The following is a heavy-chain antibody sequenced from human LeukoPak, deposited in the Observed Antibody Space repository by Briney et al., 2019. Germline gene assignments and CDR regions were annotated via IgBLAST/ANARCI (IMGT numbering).Heavy chain of an antibody. CDR1: GYTFNGYY. V-gene: IGHV1-2*02. CDR3: ARSTYYDILTGYQYYFDY. D-gene: IGHD3-9*01. J-gene: IGHJ4*02. Sequence: GASVKVSCKASGYTFNGYYMHWVRQAPGQGLEWMGWINPNSGGTNYAQKFQGRVTMTRDTSISTAYMELSRLRSDDTAVYYCARSTYYDILTGYQYYFDYWGQGTLVTVSS. CDR2: INPNSGGT.